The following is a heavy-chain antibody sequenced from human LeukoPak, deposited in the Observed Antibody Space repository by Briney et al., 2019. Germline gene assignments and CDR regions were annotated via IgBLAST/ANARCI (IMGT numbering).Heavy chain of an antibody. CDR3: TRDGSGWSYYFDY. Sequence: GGTLRLSCTASGFTFGDYAMSWFRQAPGKGLEWVGFIRSKAYGGTTEYAASVKGRFTISRDDSKRIAYLQMNSLKTEDTAVYYCTRDGSGWSYYFDYWGQGTLVTVS. J-gene: IGHJ4*02. CDR2: IRSKAYGGTT. D-gene: IGHD6-19*01. V-gene: IGHV3-49*03. CDR1: GFTFGDYA.